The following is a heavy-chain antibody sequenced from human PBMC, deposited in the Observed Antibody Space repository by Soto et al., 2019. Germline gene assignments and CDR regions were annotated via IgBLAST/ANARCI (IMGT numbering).Heavy chain of an antibody. CDR3: GRADYYDSSGFYYDY. V-gene: IGHV1-46*01. CDR2: INPSGGST. D-gene: IGHD3-22*01. CDR1: GYIFTNHY. Sequence: QVQLVQSGAEVKKRGASVKVSCKASGYIFTNHYKHWVRQAPGQGLEWMGIINPSGGSTNYLQKFQGRVTMTRDTSTSTVYMELSSLRSEDTAVYFCGRADYYDSSGFYYDYWGQGTLVTVSS. J-gene: IGHJ4*02.